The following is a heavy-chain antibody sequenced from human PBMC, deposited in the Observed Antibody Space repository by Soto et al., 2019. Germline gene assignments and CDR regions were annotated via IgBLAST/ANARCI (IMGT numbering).Heavy chain of an antibody. D-gene: IGHD2-21*02. J-gene: IGHJ4*02. CDR1: GFTFSSYW. CDR3: ARADSGGDYHY. CDR2: TDSDGSFT. V-gene: IGHV3-74*01. Sequence: GGSLRLSCVASGFTFSSYWMHWVRRTPGQGLVWVSHTDSDGSFTTYADSVKGRFTISRDNAKSTLFLQMNSLRAEDMAVYYCARADSGGDYHYWGQGTLVTVSS.